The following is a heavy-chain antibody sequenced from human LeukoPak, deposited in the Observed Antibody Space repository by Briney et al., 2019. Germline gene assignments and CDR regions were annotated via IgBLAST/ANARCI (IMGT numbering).Heavy chain of an antibody. J-gene: IGHJ4*02. D-gene: IGHD1-7*01. CDR2: IHPDSGAT. CDR3: VRENWHYDY. Sequence: VASVKVSCTASGYAFNVYYIHWVRQAPGQGLEWMGWIHPDSGATNYAQKFQGRVTLTRDRSITTLYMELSSLRSDDTAIYYCVRENWHYDYWGQGTQATVSS. V-gene: IGHV1-2*02. CDR1: GYAFNVYY.